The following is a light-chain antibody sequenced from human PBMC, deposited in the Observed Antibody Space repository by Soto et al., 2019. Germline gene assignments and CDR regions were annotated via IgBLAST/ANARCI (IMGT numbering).Light chain of an antibody. J-gene: IGKJ2*01. Sequence: EIVLTQSPGTLSLSPGERATLSCRASHSVSNSHLAWFQQKPGQAPRLLIYGASSRATGIPDTFSGSGSGTDFILTISRVEPEDLAVYDCQQYGSSPLMYTFGQGPELEIK. V-gene: IGKV3-20*01. CDR2: GAS. CDR1: HSVSNSH. CDR3: QQYGSSPLMYT.